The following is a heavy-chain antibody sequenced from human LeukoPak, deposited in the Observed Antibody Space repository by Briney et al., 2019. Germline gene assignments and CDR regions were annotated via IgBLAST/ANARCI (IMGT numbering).Heavy chain of an antibody. CDR3: AREGDSNSVGWFDP. Sequence: PSETLSLTCTVSGYSISSGYYWGWIRQPPGKGLEWIGSIYHSGSTYYNPSLKSRVTISVDTSKNQFSLKLSSVTAADTAVYYCAREGDSNSVGWFDPWGQGTLVTVSS. CDR1: GYSISSGYY. D-gene: IGHD6-13*01. V-gene: IGHV4-38-2*02. CDR2: IYHSGST. J-gene: IGHJ5*02.